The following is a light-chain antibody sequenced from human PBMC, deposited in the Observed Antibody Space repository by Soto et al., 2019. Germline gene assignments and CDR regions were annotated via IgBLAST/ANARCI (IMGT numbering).Light chain of an antibody. CDR1: SSDVGAYNY. V-gene: IGLV2-8*01. Sequence: VLAQPPSASGSPGQSVTISCTGTSSDVGAYNYVSWYQQHPGKAPKLMIYEVSERPSGVPDRFSGSKSGNTASLTVSGLQTEDEADYYCSSYAGNDVYVFGTGTKVTVL. CDR3: SSYAGNDVYV. CDR2: EVS. J-gene: IGLJ1*01.